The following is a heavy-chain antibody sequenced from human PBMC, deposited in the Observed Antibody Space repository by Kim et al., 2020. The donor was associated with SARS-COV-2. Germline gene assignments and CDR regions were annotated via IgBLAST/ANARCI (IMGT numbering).Heavy chain of an antibody. V-gene: IGHV3-72*01. D-gene: IGHD3-10*01. Sequence: YAASVKGRFTISRAESKHSLYLQMNSLKTEDTAVYYCVRIGSLYYYGMDVWGQGTTVTVSS. CDR3: VRIGSLYYYGMDV. J-gene: IGHJ6*02.